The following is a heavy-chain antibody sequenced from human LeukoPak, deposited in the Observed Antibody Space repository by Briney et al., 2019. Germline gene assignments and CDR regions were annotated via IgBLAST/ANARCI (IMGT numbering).Heavy chain of an antibody. D-gene: IGHD6-13*01. V-gene: IGHV1-2*06. CDR1: GYTFTGYY. J-gene: IGHJ4*02. CDR3: ARELVKQLVWDY. CDR2: INPNSGGT. Sequence: ASVKVSCKASGYTFTGYYMHWVRQAPGQGLEWMGRINPNSGGTNHAQKFQGRVTMTRDTSISTAYMELSRLRSDDTAVYYCARELVKQLVWDYWGQGTLVTVSS.